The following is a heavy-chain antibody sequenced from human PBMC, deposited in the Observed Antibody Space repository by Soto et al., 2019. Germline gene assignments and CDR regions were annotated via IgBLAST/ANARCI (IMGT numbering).Heavy chain of an antibody. CDR3: ARIARGYSYGLSDYYYCSMDV. J-gene: IGHJ6*02. CDR1: GFSLSNARMG. V-gene: IGHV2-26*01. D-gene: IGHD5-18*01. CDR2: IFSNDEK. Sequence: QVTLKASGPVMVQPTETLTLTCTVSGFSLSNARMGVSWIRQPPGKALEWIAHIFSNDEKSYSTSLKSRLTISNDTSTSQVVLTMTSMDPVDTVTYYSARIARGYSYGLSDYYYCSMDVSGQGTTVTVSS.